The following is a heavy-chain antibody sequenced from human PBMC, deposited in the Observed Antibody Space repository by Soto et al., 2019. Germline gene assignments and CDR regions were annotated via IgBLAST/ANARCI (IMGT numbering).Heavy chain of an antibody. CDR3: ASEDFGEKSVDY. V-gene: IGHV3-7*03. CDR1: GFTFSTYW. CDR2: IKQDGSEK. D-gene: IGHD4-17*01. J-gene: IGHJ4*02. Sequence: EVQLVESGGGLVQPGGSLRLSCAASGFTFSTYWMSWVRQTPGKGLEWVANIKQDGSEKFYVDSVKGRFTISRDNTKNSLYLQMNSLRAEDTAVYYCASEDFGEKSVDYWGQGTLVTVTS.